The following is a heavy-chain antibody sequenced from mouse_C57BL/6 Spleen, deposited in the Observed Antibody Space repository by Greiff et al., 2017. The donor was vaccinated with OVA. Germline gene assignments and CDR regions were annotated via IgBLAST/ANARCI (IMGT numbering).Heavy chain of an antibody. D-gene: IGHD1-1*01. Sequence: QVQLQQSGPGLVAPSQSLSITCTVSGFSLTSYAISWVRQPPGKGLEWLGVIWTGGGTNYNSALKSRLSISKDNSKSQVFLKMNSLQTDDTARYYCARIYYYGSSWYFDVWGTGTTVTVSS. J-gene: IGHJ1*03. CDR2: IWTGGGT. CDR3: ARIYYYGSSWYFDV. V-gene: IGHV2-9-1*01. CDR1: GFSLTSYA.